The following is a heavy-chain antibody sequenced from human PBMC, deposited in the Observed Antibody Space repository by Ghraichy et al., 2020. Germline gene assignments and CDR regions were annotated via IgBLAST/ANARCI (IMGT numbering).Heavy chain of an antibody. V-gene: IGHV3-30*18. CDR2: ISYDGSNK. CDR3: AKTPTQYGDFDFDY. D-gene: IGHD4-17*01. J-gene: IGHJ4*02. Sequence: LSLTCAASGFTFSSYGMHWVRQAPGKGLEWVAVISYDGSNKYYADSVKGRFTISRDNSKNTLYLQMNSLRAEDTVVYYCAKTPTQYGDFDFDYWGQGTLVTVSS. CDR1: GFTFSSYG.